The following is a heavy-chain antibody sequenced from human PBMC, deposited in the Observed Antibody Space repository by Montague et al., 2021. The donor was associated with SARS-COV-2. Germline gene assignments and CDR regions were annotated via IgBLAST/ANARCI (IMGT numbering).Heavy chain of an antibody. Sequence: SETLSLTCTVSGGSISSYYWSWIRQPPGKGLEWIGYIYYSGSTNYDPSLKSRVTISVDTSKNQFSLKLSSVTAADTAVYYCAREWVSYYDSSGYGAAFGIWGQGTMVTVSS. CDR3: AREWVSYYDSSGYGAAFGI. D-gene: IGHD3-22*01. J-gene: IGHJ3*02. CDR1: GGSISSYY. CDR2: IYYSGST. V-gene: IGHV4-59*01.